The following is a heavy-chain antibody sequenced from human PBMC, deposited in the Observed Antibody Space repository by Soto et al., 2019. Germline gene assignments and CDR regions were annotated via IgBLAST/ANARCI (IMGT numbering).Heavy chain of an antibody. CDR3: AYRLRYFDWPPDY. V-gene: IGHV1-69*02. CDR1: GGTFSSYT. J-gene: IGHJ4*02. CDR2: IIPILGIA. Sequence: QVQLVQSGAEVKKPGSSVKVSCKASGGTFSSYTISWVRQAPGQGLEWMGRIIPILGIANYAQTFQVRVTITADKSTGTAYMELRSLRSDDTAVYYGAYRLRYFDWPPDYWGQGTLVTVSS. D-gene: IGHD3-9*01.